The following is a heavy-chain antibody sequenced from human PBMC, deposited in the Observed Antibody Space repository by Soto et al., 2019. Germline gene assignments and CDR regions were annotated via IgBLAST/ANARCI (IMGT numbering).Heavy chain of an antibody. Sequence: QVQLVQSGAEVKKPGSSVKVSCKASGGTFSSYAINWVRQASGQGLEWMGWIIPIIGTANYAQKFQGRVTITAEVSSRTAYMELSSLRSEDTAVHYWAADGGRESVGIDYWGQGTLVNVSS. CDR3: AADGGRESVGIDY. D-gene: IGHD2-15*01. CDR2: IIPIIGTA. J-gene: IGHJ4*02. V-gene: IGHV1-69*01. CDR1: GGTFSSYA.